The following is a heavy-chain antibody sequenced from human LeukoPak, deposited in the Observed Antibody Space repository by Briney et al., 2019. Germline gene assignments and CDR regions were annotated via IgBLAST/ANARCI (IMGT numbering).Heavy chain of an antibody. CDR1: GLSVSSNY. CDR2: TYSGGNT. J-gene: IGHJ4*02. D-gene: IGHD3-10*01. Sequence: GGSLRLSCAASGLSVSSNYMSWVRQAPGKGLEWVSVTYSGGNTYYADSVKGRFTDSRDNSKNTLYLQMNSLRAEDTAVYYCAGVPTLGVRGNLDYWGQGTLVTVSS. V-gene: IGHV3-66*02. CDR3: AGVPTLGVRGNLDY.